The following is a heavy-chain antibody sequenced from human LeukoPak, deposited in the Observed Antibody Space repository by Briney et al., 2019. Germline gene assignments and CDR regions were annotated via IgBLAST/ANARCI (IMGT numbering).Heavy chain of an antibody. D-gene: IGHD6-19*01. Sequence: GGSLRLSCAASGFTFSSYAMSWVRQTPGKGLEWVSAISGSGGSTYYADSVKGRFTISRDSSKNTLYLQMNSLRAEDTAVYYCARDRGSGWPYYNYYGMDVWGQGTTVTVSS. CDR3: ARDRGSGWPYYNYYGMDV. J-gene: IGHJ6*02. V-gene: IGHV3-23*01. CDR1: GFTFSSYA. CDR2: ISGSGGST.